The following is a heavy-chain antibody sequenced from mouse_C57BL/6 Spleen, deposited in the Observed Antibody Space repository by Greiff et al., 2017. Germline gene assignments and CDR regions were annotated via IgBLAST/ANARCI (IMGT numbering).Heavy chain of an antibody. J-gene: IGHJ4*01. Sequence: VQLQQSGAELVRPGTSVKLSCKASGYTFTSYWMHWVKQRPGQGLEWIGVIDPSDSYTNYNQKFKGKATLTVDTSSSTAYMQLSSLTSEDSAVYSCARSGGEYSGSSQFPYYYAMDYWGQGTSVTVSS. V-gene: IGHV1-59*01. CDR3: ARSGGEYSGSSQFPYYYAMDY. CDR2: IDPSDSYT. D-gene: IGHD1-1*01. CDR1: GYTFTSYW.